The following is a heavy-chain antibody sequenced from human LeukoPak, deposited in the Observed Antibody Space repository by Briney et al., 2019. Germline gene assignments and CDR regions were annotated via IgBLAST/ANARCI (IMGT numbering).Heavy chain of an antibody. CDR2: ISYDGSDK. CDR3: AKDLRATRPFYYFDH. V-gene: IGHV3-30*18. CDR1: GFTFSSYG. D-gene: IGHD6-6*01. Sequence: PGGSLRLSCAASGFTFSSYGMHWVRQAPGKGLEWVAVISYDGSDKYYADSVKGRFTISRDNSKRTLYLQMSSLKTEDTAVYYCAKDLRATRPFYYFDHWGRGTLVTVSS. J-gene: IGHJ4*02.